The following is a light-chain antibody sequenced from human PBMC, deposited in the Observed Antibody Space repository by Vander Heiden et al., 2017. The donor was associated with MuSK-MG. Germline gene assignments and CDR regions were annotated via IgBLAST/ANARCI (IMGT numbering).Light chain of an antibody. J-gene: IGKJ4*01. CDR3: QQYDNCPAPT. CDR2: DAS. V-gene: IGKV1-33*01. Sequence: DIQMTQSPSSLSASVGDRVTITCQASQDISNYLNWYQQKPGKAPKLLIYDASNLETGVPSRFSGSGSGTDFTFTISSLQPEDIATYYCQQYDNCPAPTFGGGTKVEIK. CDR1: QDISNY.